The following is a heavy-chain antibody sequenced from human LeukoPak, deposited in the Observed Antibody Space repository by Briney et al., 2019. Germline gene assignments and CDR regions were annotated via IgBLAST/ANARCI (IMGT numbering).Heavy chain of an antibody. V-gene: IGHV1-18*01. J-gene: IGHJ5*02. CDR1: GYTFTSYG. CDR3: ARDHGYYDSSGSNWFDP. Sequence: ASVKVSCKASGYTFTSYGISWVRQAPGQGLEWMGWISAYNGNTNYAQKLQGRVTMTTDTSTSTAYMELRSLRSDDTAVYYCARDHGYYDSSGSNWFDPWGQGTLVTVSS. D-gene: IGHD3-22*01. CDR2: ISAYNGNT.